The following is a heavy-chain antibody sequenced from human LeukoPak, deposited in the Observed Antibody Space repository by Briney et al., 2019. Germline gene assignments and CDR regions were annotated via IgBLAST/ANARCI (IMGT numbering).Heavy chain of an antibody. J-gene: IGHJ6*02. V-gene: IGHV3-66*01. CDR3: ARDRRSDSSSHYYGMDV. D-gene: IGHD6-13*01. CDR1: GFTFSSYS. CDR2: IYSGGST. Sequence: GGSLRLSCAASGFTFSSYSMNWVRQAPGKGLEWVSVIYSGGSTYYADSVKGRFTISRDNSKNTLYLQMNSLRAEDTAVYYCARDRRSDSSSHYYGMDVWGQGTTVTVSS.